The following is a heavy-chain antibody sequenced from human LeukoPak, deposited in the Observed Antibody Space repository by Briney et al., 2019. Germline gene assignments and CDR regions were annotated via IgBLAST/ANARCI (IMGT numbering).Heavy chain of an antibody. D-gene: IGHD3-9*01. J-gene: IGHJ4*02. V-gene: IGHV3-7*01. CDR3: ARDHVYYDILTAYHGTSSSLDY. CDR1: GFTFRNYW. CDR2: INEDGSEK. Sequence: PGGSLRLSCAASGFTFRNYWVNWVRQAPGKGLEWVANINEDGSEKYYVDSVKGRFIISRDNAKNSLYLQMNSLRDEDTAVYYCARDHVYYDILTAYHGTSSSLDYWGQGTLVTVSS.